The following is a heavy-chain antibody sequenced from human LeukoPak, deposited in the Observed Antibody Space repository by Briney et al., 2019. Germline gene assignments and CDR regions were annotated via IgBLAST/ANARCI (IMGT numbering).Heavy chain of an antibody. CDR2: ISGSGGST. D-gene: IGHD3-9*01. Sequence: PGGSLRLSCAASGFTFSSYAMSWVRQAPGKGLEWVSAISGSGGSTYYADSVKGRFTISRDNSKNTLYLQMNSLRAEDTAVYYCARPRGPYDILTGYYSPDAFDIWCQGTMVTVSS. V-gene: IGHV3-23*01. CDR1: GFTFSSYA. J-gene: IGHJ3*02. CDR3: ARPRGPYDILTGYYSPDAFDI.